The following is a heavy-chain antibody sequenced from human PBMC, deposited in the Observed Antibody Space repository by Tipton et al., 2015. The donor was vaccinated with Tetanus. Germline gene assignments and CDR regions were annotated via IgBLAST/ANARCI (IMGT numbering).Heavy chain of an antibody. CDR1: GASMSSSSYY. J-gene: IGHJ4*02. Sequence: TLSLTCNVSGASMSSSSYYWDWIRQPPGKGLEWIGSIYYSGSSYYNPSLESRVTISLDTSKNRFSLKLTSVTAADTAVYYCARANYEFPKKGPFDSWGQGTLVIVSS. D-gene: IGHD3-3*01. V-gene: IGHV4-39*07. CDR2: IYYSGSS. CDR3: ARANYEFPKKGPFDS.